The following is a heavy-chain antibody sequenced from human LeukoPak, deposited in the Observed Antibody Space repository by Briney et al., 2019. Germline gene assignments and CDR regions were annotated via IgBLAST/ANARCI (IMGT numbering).Heavy chain of an antibody. D-gene: IGHD3-10*01. J-gene: IGHJ6*03. CDR3: AKDKSVGYYGSGSKSYYYYYYMDV. V-gene: IGHV3-53*01. Sequence: GGSLRLSCAASGFTVSRNYMSWVRQAPGKGLEWVSVIYSGGSTYYADSVKGRFTISRDNSKNTLYLQMNSLRAEDTAVYYCAKDKSVGYYGSGSKSYYYYYYMDVWGKGTTVTVSS. CDR1: GFTVSRNY. CDR2: IYSGGST.